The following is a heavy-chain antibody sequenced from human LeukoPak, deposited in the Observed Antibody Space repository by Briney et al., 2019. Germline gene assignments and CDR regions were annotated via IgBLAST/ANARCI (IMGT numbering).Heavy chain of an antibody. CDR2: IYYSGST. J-gene: IGHJ4*02. D-gene: IGHD5-24*01. Sequence: SETLSLTCTVSGGSISSSSYNWGWIRQPPGKGLEWIGSIYYSGSTYYNPSLKSRVTISVDTSKNQFSLKLNSVTAADTAVYYCARRDGYNHFDYWGQGTLVTASS. V-gene: IGHV4-39*01. CDR3: ARRDGYNHFDY. CDR1: GGSISSSSYN.